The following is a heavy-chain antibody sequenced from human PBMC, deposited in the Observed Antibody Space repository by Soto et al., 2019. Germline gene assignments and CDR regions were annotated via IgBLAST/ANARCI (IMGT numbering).Heavy chain of an antibody. CDR1: GFTFSSYA. J-gene: IGHJ4*02. V-gene: IGHV3-23*01. Sequence: PGGSMRLSCAASGFTFSSYAMSWVRQAPGKGLEWVSAISGSGGSTYYADSVKGRFTISRDNSKNTLYLQMNSLRAEDTAVYYCAKTPLPLDTALDYWGQGTLVTVSS. D-gene: IGHD5-18*01. CDR3: AKTPLPLDTALDY. CDR2: ISGSGGST.